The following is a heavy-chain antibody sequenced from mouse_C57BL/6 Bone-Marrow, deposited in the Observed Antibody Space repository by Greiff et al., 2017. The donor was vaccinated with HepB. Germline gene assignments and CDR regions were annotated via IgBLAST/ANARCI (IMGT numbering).Heavy chain of an antibody. CDR3: ARWDYGSSYWYFDV. J-gene: IGHJ1*03. V-gene: IGHV1-26*01. CDR2: INPNNGGT. CDR1: GYTFTDYY. D-gene: IGHD1-1*01. Sequence: EVQLQQSGPELVKPGASVKISCKASGYTFTDYYMNWVKQSHGKSLEWIGDINPNNGGTSYNQKFKGKATLTVDKTSSTAYMELRSLTSEDSAVYYRARWDYGSSYWYFDVWGTGTTVTVSS.